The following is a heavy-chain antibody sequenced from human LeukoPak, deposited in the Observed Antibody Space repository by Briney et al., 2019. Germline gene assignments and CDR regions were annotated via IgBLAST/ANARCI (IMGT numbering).Heavy chain of an antibody. D-gene: IGHD4-23*01. V-gene: IGHV5-51*01. CDR1: GYTFSSYW. CDR3: ARRAPNGNSHPFDI. Sequence: PGESLRISCKGSGYTFSSYWIGWVRQMPGKGLEWMGIIYPGDSDTRYSPSLQGQVTISADKSITTAYLQWSSLKASDTAIYYCARRAPNGNSHPFDIWGQGTMVTVSS. CDR2: IYPGDSDT. J-gene: IGHJ3*02.